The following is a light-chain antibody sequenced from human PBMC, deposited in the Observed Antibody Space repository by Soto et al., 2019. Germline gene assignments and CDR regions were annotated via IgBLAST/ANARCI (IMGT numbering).Light chain of an antibody. J-gene: IGLJ1*01. V-gene: IGLV2-14*01. CDR1: SSDVGAYNY. CDR2: EVS. CDR3: NLRASGTTYV. Sequence: QSVLTQPASVSGSPGQSITISCIGTSSDVGAYNYVSWYQQLPGKAPKLMIYEVSNRPSGISNRFSGSKSGNTASLTTSGLQTEDEADYYCNLRASGTTYVFGIGTKVTVL.